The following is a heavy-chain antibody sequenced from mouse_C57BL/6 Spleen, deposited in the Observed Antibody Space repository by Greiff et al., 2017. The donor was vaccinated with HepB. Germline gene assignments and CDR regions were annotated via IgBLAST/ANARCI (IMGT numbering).Heavy chain of an antibody. CDR2: IYPSDSET. J-gene: IGHJ3*01. D-gene: IGHD2-4*01. V-gene: IGHV1-61*01. Sequence: QVQLQQPGAELVRPGSSVKLSCKASGYTFTSYWMDWVKQRPGQGLEWIGNIYPSDSETHYNQKFKDKATLTVDKSSSTAYMQLSSRTSEDSAVYYCAREGNYDGGAWFAYWGQGTLVTVSA. CDR1: GYTFTSYW. CDR3: AREGNYDGGAWFAY.